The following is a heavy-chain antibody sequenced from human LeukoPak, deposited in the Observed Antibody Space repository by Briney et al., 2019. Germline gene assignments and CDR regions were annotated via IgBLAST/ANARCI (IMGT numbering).Heavy chain of an antibody. CDR1: GFTFISYG. CDR3: AKEDPYYYDSSGCLSY. CDR2: ISYDGNNK. Sequence: GGSLRLSCAASGFTFISYGMHWVRQAPGKGLEWVAVISYDGNNKYYADSVKGRFTISRDNSKNTLYLQMNSLRAEDTAVYYCAKEDPYYYDSSGCLSYWGQGTLVTVSS. J-gene: IGHJ4*02. V-gene: IGHV3-30*12. D-gene: IGHD3-22*01.